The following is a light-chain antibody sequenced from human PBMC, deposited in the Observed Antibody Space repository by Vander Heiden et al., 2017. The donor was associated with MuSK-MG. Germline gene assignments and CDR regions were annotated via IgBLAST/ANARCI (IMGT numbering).Light chain of an antibody. J-gene: IGLJ3*02. Sequence: QSVLTQSPSASGTPGQSVTISCSGSSSNVGSNTVTWYQQLPGTAPKVLVYSNSQRRSGVPDRFSGSKSGTSASLAISGLQSEDEADYYCAAWDASLNGWVFGGGTKLTGL. CDR2: SNS. V-gene: IGLV1-44*01. CDR3: AAWDASLNGWV. CDR1: SSNVGSNT.